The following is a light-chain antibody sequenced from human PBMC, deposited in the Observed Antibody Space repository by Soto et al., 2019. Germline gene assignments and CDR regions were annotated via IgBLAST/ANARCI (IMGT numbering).Light chain of an antibody. CDR3: QQYDNLPYT. J-gene: IGKJ2*01. CDR1: QDISNY. Sequence: DIQMTQSPSFLSASIGDRVTITCQASQDISNYLSWYQQKPGKAPKLLIYEASNLETGVPSRFIGSGSRTDFSFTISSLQPEDIATYYCQQYDNLPYTFGQGTKLEIK. V-gene: IGKV1-33*01. CDR2: EAS.